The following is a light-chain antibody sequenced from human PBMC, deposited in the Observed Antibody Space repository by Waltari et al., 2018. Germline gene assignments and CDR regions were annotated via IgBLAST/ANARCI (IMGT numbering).Light chain of an antibody. CDR2: EVS. CDR3: SSYAGSNTYI. V-gene: IGLV2-11*01. J-gene: IGLJ1*01. CDR1: SSDIGYYTA. Sequence: QAAPTQPPSVSGSPGQSVTISCPGTSSDIGYYTAVSWYQQHPCKAPKLMFYEVSKRPSGVSDRFSGSKSGNTASLTISGLQAEDEADDYGSSYAGSNTYIFGAGTRRTVL.